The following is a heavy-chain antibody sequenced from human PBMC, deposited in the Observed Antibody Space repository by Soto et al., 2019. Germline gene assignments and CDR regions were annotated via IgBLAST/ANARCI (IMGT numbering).Heavy chain of an antibody. CDR2: ISTHNGNT. V-gene: IGHV1-18*04. J-gene: IGHJ3*01. D-gene: IGHD3-3*01. Sequence: SVKVYCKAAVFGRSGISWVRQAPGQRLEWMGWISTHNGNTIYAQKFQGRVIMTMDTSTTTVYMELRSLRPDDTAVYLCAREGILGLFDAYDLWGQGTMVTVSS. CDR1: VFGRSG. CDR3: AREGILGLFDAYDL.